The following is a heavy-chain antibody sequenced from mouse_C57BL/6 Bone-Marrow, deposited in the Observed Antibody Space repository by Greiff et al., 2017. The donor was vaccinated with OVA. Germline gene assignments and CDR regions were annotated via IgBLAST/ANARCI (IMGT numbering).Heavy chain of an antibody. CDR2: INPSNGGT. D-gene: IGHD2-2*01. CDR1: GYTFTSYW. J-gene: IGHJ3*01. Sequence: VQLQQPGTELVKPGASVKLSCKASGYTFTSYWMHWVKQRPGQGLEWIGNINPSNGGTNYTEKFKSKATLTVDKASSTAYMQLSSLTSEDSAVYYCARGGGGYDWFAYWGQGTLVTVSA. V-gene: IGHV1-53*01. CDR3: ARGGGGYDWFAY.